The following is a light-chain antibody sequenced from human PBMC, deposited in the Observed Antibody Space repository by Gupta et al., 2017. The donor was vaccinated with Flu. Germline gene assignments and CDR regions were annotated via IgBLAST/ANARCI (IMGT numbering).Light chain of an antibody. CDR2: GAS. CDR1: QTVRTN. CDR3: QQYNNRLT. Sequence: ERVMTQSPATLSVSPGERATLSCRASQTVRTNLAWYQHKPGQAPRLLIYGASTRATGIPARFSGSGSGTNFTLTISSLQSEDFAVYYCQQYNNRLTFGRGTKVEI. J-gene: IGKJ4*01. V-gene: IGKV3-15*01.